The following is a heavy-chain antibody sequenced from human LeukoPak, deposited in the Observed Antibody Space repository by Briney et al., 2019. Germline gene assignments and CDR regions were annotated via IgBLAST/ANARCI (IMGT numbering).Heavy chain of an antibody. J-gene: IGHJ3*02. V-gene: IGHV3-30*02. Sequence: RPGGSLRLSCAASGFTFTSYGMHWVRQAPGKGLEWVAFIEYDATNKYYADSVKGRFTISRDNSKNTLYLQMNSLRVEDTAVYYCAKLYTGVVLKAFDIWGQGTMVTVSS. CDR3: AKLYTGVVLKAFDI. D-gene: IGHD5-18*01. CDR2: IEYDATNK. CDR1: GFTFTSYG.